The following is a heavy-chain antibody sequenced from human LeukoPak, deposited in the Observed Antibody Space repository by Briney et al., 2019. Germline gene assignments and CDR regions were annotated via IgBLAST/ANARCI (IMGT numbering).Heavy chain of an antibody. V-gene: IGHV3-9*01. CDR3: ARGVVAGTPPDLDY. CDR1: GFTFDDYA. D-gene: IGHD6-19*01. Sequence: GGSLRLSCAASGFTFDDYAMHWVRQAPGKGLEWVSGISWNGGTIGYADSVKGRFTISRDNAKNSLYLQMNSLRAEDTALYYCARGVVAGTPPDLDYWGQGTLVTVSS. J-gene: IGHJ4*02. CDR2: ISWNGGTI.